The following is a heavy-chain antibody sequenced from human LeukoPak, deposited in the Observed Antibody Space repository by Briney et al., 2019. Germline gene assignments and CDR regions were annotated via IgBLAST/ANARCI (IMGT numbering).Heavy chain of an antibody. J-gene: IGHJ6*02. D-gene: IGHD1-26*01. CDR3: ATVGVILGAYYYGMDV. V-gene: IGHV1-24*01. CDR2: FDPEDGET. CDR1: GYTLTELS. Sequence: ASVNVSCTVSGYTLTELSMHWVRQAPGKGLGWMGGFDPEDGETIYAQKFQGRVTMTEDTSTDTAYMELSSLRSEDTAVYYCATVGVILGAYYYGMDVWGQGTTVTVSS.